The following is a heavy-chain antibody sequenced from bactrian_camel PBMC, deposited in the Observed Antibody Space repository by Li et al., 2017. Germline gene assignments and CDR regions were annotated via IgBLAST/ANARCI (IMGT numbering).Heavy chain of an antibody. CDR3: AKGAWRSIWYDFGY. CDR1: GFIFSSYW. J-gene: IGHJ6*01. V-gene: IGHV3S1*01. D-gene: IGHD6*01. Sequence: VQLVESGGGLVQPGGSLRLSCAASGFIFSSYWMYWVRQAPGKGLEWVSSISSLGALTYYADSVKGRFTISRDNAKNTVYLQMNSLKSEDAALYYCAKGAWRSIWYDFGYWGQGTQVTVS. CDR2: ISSLGALT.